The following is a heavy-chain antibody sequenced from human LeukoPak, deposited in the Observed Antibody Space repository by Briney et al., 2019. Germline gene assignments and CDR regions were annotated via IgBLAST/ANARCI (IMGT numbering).Heavy chain of an antibody. CDR1: EYSFTSYW. Sequence: GESLKISCKGSEYSFTSYWIGWVRQMPGKGLEWMGIIYPGDSDTRYSPSFQGQVTISADKSISTAHLKWSSLKASDTAMYYCARPPTPDDYGDDDGAFDIWGQGTMVTVSS. J-gene: IGHJ3*02. CDR3: ARPPTPDDYGDDDGAFDI. V-gene: IGHV5-51*01. CDR2: IYPGDSDT. D-gene: IGHD4-17*01.